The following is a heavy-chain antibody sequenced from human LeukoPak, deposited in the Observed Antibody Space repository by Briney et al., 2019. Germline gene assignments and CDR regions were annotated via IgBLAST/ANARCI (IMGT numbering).Heavy chain of an antibody. D-gene: IGHD3-22*01. CDR1: GGTFSSYA. J-gene: IGHJ5*02. Sequence: SVKVSCKASGGTFSSYAISWVRQAPGQGLEWMGRIIPIFGTANYARKFQGRVTITTDESTSTAYMELSSLRSEDTAVYYCARIRYYYDNSGYYFFWFDPWGQGALVTVSS. CDR3: ARIRYYYDNSGYYFFWFDP. CDR2: IIPIFGTA. V-gene: IGHV1-69*05.